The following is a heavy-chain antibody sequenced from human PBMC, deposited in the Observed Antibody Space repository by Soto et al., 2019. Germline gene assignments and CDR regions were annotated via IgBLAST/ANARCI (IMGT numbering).Heavy chain of an antibody. J-gene: IGHJ4*02. D-gene: IGHD2-15*01. CDR1: GFTFSSYA. V-gene: IGHV3-23*01. Sequence: EVQLLESGGGLVQPGGSLRLSCAASGFTFSSYAMSWVRQAPGKGLEWVSAISGSGGSTYYADSVKGRFTIPRDNSKNTLYLQMNSLRAEDTAVYYCAKAAGDIVVVVAATGNNWGQGTLVTVSS. CDR2: ISGSGGST. CDR3: AKAAGDIVVVVAATGNN.